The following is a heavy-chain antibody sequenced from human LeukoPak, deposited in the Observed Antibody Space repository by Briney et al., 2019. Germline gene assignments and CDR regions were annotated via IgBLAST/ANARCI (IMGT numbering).Heavy chain of an antibody. Sequence: ASVKVSCKASGYTFTSYGISWVRQAPGQGLEWMGWISAYNGNTIYAQKLQGRVTMTTDTSTSTAYMELRSLRSDDTAVYYCARVPIVVVIQSADYWGQGTLVTVSS. CDR1: GYTFTSYG. J-gene: IGHJ4*02. D-gene: IGHD3-22*01. V-gene: IGHV1-18*01. CDR3: ARVPIVVVIQSADY. CDR2: ISAYNGNT.